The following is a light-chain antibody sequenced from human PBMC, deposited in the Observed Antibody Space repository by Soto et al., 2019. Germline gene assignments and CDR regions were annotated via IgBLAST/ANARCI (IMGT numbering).Light chain of an antibody. CDR1: QSVRGRY. V-gene: IGKV3-20*01. J-gene: IGKJ1*01. Sequence: EIVLTQSPGTLSLSPEERATLSCRASQSVRGRYLGWYQQKPGQAPRLLIYDASRRAAGIPDRFSGSGSGTEFTLAISRLEPEDFAVYYCQQYGYSPGTFGQGTKVEIK. CDR2: DAS. CDR3: QQYGYSPGT.